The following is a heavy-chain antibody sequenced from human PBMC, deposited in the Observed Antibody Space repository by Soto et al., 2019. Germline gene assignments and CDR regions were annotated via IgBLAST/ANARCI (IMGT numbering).Heavy chain of an antibody. CDR2: ISAYNGNT. CDR1: GYTFTSYG. V-gene: IGHV1-18*04. Sequence: EASVKVSCKASGYTFTSYGISWVRQAPGQGLEWMGWISAYNGNTNYAQKLQGRVTMTTDTSTSTAYMELRRLRSDDTAVYYCARGVDGALKGPFDPWGQGTLVTVSS. J-gene: IGHJ5*02. D-gene: IGHD2-8*01. CDR3: ARGVDGALKGPFDP.